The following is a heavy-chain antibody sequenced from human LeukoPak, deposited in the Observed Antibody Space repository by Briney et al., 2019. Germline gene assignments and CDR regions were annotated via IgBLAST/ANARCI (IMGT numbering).Heavy chain of an antibody. J-gene: IGHJ3*02. Sequence: GESLKISCKGSGYSFTTYWIGWVRQMPGKGLEWMGIIYPGDSDTRYRPSFQGQVTISADKSISTAHLQWSSLKASDTAVYYCARRGRRYYDSSGLGAFDIWGQGTMVTVSS. D-gene: IGHD3-22*01. CDR3: ARRGRRYYDSSGLGAFDI. V-gene: IGHV5-51*01. CDR1: GYSFTTYW. CDR2: IYPGDSDT.